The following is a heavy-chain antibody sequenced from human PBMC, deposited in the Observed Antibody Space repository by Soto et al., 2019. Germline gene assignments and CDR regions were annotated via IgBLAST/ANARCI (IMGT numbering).Heavy chain of an antibody. V-gene: IGHV3-23*01. CDR1: GFTFSSYA. J-gene: IGHJ4*02. CDR2: ISGSGGST. Sequence: GGSLRLSCAASGFTFSSYAMSWVRQAPGKGLEWVSAISGSGGSTYYADSVKGRFTISRDNSKSTLYLQMNSLRAEDTAVYYCAKVRDILTGYYEADFDYWGQGTLVTVSS. D-gene: IGHD3-9*01. CDR3: AKVRDILTGYYEADFDY.